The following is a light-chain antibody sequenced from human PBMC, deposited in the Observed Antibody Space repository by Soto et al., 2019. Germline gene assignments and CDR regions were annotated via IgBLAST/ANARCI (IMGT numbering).Light chain of an antibody. V-gene: IGKV1-9*01. J-gene: IGKJ5*01. CDR2: DAD. Sequence: DIQLTQSPSFLSASVGDRVTITCRASQGISTYLAWYQQKPGRAPKLLVSDADTLQSGVPSRFSGSGSGTEFTLTINSLQPEDFATYYCHQLKSYPLTFGQGTRLEIK. CDR1: QGISTY. CDR3: HQLKSYPLT.